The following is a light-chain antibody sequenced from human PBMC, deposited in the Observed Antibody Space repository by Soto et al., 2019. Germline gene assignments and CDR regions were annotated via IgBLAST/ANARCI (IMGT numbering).Light chain of an antibody. J-gene: IGKJ4*01. Sequence: DIRMTQSPSSLSASVGDRVTITCRASQSISSYLNWYQQKPGKAPKLLIYAASSLQSGVPSRFSGSGSGTDFTLTISNLQPDDFATYYCQQYDNYPRTFGGGTKVDIK. CDR3: QQYDNYPRT. CDR2: AAS. CDR1: QSISSY. V-gene: IGKV1-39*01.